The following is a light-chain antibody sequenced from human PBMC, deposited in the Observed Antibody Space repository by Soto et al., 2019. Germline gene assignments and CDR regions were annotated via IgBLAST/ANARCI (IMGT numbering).Light chain of an antibody. Sequence: SQVDSATXSCRASQSVGSNLAWYQQKPGQAPRFLIYGASNRATGIPARFRGSGSGTEFTRTISSLESEDFAVYYCQQYYNWPLTVGERTNVDIK. J-gene: IGKJ4*01. CDR3: QQYYNWPLT. CDR2: GAS. V-gene: IGKV3-15*01. CDR1: QSVGSN.